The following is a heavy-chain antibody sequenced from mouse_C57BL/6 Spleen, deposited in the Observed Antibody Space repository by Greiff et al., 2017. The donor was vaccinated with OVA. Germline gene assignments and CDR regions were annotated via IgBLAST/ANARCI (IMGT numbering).Heavy chain of an antibody. D-gene: IGHD1-1*01. V-gene: IGHV1-64*01. J-gene: IGHJ1*03. CDR3: ASPTVVATRYFDV. Sequence: QVQLQQPGAELVKPGASVKLSCKASGYTFTSYWMHWVKQRPGQGLEWIGMIHPNSGSTNYNEKFKSKATLTVDKSSSTAYMQLSSLTSDDSAVYDCASPTVVATRYFDVWGTGTTVTVSS. CDR1: GYTFTSYW. CDR2: IHPNSGST.